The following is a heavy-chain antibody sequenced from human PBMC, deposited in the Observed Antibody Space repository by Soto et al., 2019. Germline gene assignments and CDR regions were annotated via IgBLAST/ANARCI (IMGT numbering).Heavy chain of an antibody. Sequence: EVQLVESGGGLVKPGGSVRLSCAASGFTFSNAWMSWVRQAPGKGLEWVGRIKSKSAGGTTEYDAPVKDRFTISRDESKNTLYLQMSRLNIEGAAVYYCARGHRSSGKIFDSWGQGTLVTVSS. J-gene: IGHJ4*02. D-gene: IGHD3-22*01. CDR1: GFTFSNAW. CDR2: IKSKSAGGTT. V-gene: IGHV3-15*01. CDR3: ARGHRSSGKIFDS.